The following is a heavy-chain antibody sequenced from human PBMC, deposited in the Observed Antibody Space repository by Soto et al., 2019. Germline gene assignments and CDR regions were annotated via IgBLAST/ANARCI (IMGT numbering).Heavy chain of an antibody. J-gene: IGHJ4*02. CDR2: VKQDGREK. CDR3: AREGYVARSLAEY. Sequence: EVQLVESGGGLVQPGGSLRLSCAASGFTFSSYWMSWVRQAPGKGLEWVANVKQDGREKYYVDSVKGRFTISRDNAKHSRYLQITSLRADDTAVYYCAREGYVARSLAEYWGQGPLVTVAS. CDR1: GFTFSSYW. V-gene: IGHV3-7*03. D-gene: IGHD5-12*01.